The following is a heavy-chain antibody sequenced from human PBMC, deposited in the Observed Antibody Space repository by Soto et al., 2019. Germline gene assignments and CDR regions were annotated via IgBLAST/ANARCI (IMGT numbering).Heavy chain of an antibody. J-gene: IGHJ6*02. CDR2: INHSGST. CDR3: ARGGITGTTTLPLDYYYYGMDV. D-gene: IGHD1-7*01. Sequence: TLSLTCTVSGGSISETTWWSWIRQPPGKGLEWIGEINHSGSTNYNPSLKSRVTISVDTSKNQFSLKLSSATAADTAVYYCARGGITGTTTLPLDYYYYGMDVWGQGTKVSVSS. V-gene: IGHV4-4*02. CDR1: GGSISETTW.